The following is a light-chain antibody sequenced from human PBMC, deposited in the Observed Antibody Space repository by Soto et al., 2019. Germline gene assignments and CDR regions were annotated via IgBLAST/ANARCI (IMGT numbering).Light chain of an antibody. CDR1: QDISTW. V-gene: IGKV1-12*01. CDR3: QQANSFPYT. J-gene: IGKJ2*01. CDR2: TAS. Sequence: DIQMTQSPSFVSASVGDRVTITCRASQDISTWLAWYQQKPGRAPNLLIYTASSLQSGVPSRFSGSGSGTDFTLTISSLQPEDFATYYCQQANSFPYTFGQGTKVEIK.